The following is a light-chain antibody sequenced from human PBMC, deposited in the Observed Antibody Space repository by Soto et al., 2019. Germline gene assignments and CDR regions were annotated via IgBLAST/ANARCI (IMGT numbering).Light chain of an antibody. CDR3: QHHNSYSQT. V-gene: IGKV1-5*01. CDR2: DAS. J-gene: IGKJ1*01. Sequence: DIQLTQSPPTLSASVGDRVTITCRASQSIRYYLAWYQQMPGKAPKLLIYDASSLQSGVPSRISGSGSGTEFTLTISSLQPDDFATYFCQHHNSYSQTFGQGTKVDIK. CDR1: QSIRYY.